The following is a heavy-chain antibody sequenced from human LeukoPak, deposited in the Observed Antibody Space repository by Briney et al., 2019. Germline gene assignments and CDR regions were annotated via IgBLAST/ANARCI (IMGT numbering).Heavy chain of an antibody. Sequence: GGSLRLSCAASGFSFSSYAMSWVRQAPGKGLEWVSSISVSGGGTYYADSVKGRFTISRDNSKNLVDLQMNSLRVEDTAVYYCARHYITGWFDYWGQGALVTVSS. V-gene: IGHV3-23*01. J-gene: IGHJ4*02. CDR2: ISVSGGGT. CDR3: ARHYITGWFDY. D-gene: IGHD1-20*01. CDR1: GFSFSSYA.